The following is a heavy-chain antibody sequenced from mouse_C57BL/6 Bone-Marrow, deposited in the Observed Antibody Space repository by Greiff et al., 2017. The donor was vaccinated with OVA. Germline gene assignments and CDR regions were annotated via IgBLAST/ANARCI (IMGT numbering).Heavy chain of an antibody. D-gene: IGHD1-1*01. CDR1: GFNFNDAY. Sequence: VQLKESGAELVRPGASVKLSCTASGFNFNDAYMHWVKQRPEQGLEWIGSLDPGNGVTASASQFQGKATLTADTSSNSAYLQLSSLTSEDTAVYYYTALFIPFYWGQGTTLTVSS. V-gene: IGHV14-4*01. CDR3: TALFIPFY. J-gene: IGHJ2*01. CDR2: LDPGNGVT.